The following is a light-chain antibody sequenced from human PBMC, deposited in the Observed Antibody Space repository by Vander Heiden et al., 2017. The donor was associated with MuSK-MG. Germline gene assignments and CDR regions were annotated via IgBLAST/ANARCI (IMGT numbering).Light chain of an antibody. J-gene: IGKJ1*01. CDR3: QQHASSRT. CDR1: QGVRSDY. V-gene: IGKV3-20*01. Sequence: EILLTQSPGTLSLSPGERATLSCRASQGVRSDYLAWYQQRPGQAPRLLIYAASSRANGIPDRFSGSGSGRNFTLAIRGLEPEDFAVYYWQQHASSRTFGQGTKV. CDR2: AAS.